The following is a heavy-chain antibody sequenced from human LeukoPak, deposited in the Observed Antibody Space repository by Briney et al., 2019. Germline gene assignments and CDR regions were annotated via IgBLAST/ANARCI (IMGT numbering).Heavy chain of an antibody. Sequence: PGRSLRLSCAASGFTFSSYGMHWVRRAPGKGLEWVAVISYDGSNKYYADSVKGRFTISRDNSKNTLYLQMNSLRAEDTAVYYRAKNLVITIFGVVQPGVYYYYGMDVWGQGTTVTVSS. CDR3: AKNLVITIFGVVQPGVYYYYGMDV. CDR1: GFTFSSYG. V-gene: IGHV3-30*18. D-gene: IGHD3-3*01. J-gene: IGHJ6*02. CDR2: ISYDGSNK.